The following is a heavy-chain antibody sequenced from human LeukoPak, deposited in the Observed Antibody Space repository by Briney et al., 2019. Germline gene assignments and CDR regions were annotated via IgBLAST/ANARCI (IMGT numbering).Heavy chain of an antibody. J-gene: IGHJ6*03. CDR2: ISSDSSTI. CDR3: ARLYCSSTSCNIYYYYYYMDV. Sequence: GGSLRLSCAASGFTFSTYSMNWVRQAPGKGLEWVSYISSDSSTIYYADSVKGRFTISRDNAENSLYLQMNSLRADDTAVYYCARLYCSSTSCNIYYYYYYMDVWGKGTTVTVSS. V-gene: IGHV3-48*01. D-gene: IGHD2-2*01. CDR1: GFTFSTYS.